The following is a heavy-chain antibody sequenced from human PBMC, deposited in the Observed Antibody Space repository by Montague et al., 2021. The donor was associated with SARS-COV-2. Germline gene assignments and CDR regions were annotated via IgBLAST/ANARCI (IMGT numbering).Heavy chain of an antibody. D-gene: IGHD6-19*01. CDR3: ARGSGWMGDAFDI. Sequence: SETLSLTCTVSGGSISSYHWSCLVRPPARGLLWFGCVFYSRSTTYNPSPQSRGTISVDTTKNQFSLKLISVTAADTTAFYCARGSGWMGDAFDIWGQGTMVTVSS. J-gene: IGHJ3*02. CDR2: VFYSRST. CDR1: GGSISSYH. V-gene: IGHV4-59*01.